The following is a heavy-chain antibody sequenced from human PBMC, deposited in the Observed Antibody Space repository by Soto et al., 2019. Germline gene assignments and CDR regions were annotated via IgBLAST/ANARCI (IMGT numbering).Heavy chain of an antibody. J-gene: IGHJ6*02. CDR2: IWYDGSNK. D-gene: IGHD2-21*02. CDR1: GFTFRSYG. V-gene: IGHV3-33*01. CDR3: ARDRAYCGGDCYSGDYYGMDV. Sequence: GGALRLSCYASGFTFRSYGIHWVRQAPGKGLEWVAVIWYDGSNKYYADSVKGRFTISRDNSKNTLYLQMNSLRAEDTAVYYCARDRAYCGGDCYSGDYYGMDVWGQGTTVTVSS.